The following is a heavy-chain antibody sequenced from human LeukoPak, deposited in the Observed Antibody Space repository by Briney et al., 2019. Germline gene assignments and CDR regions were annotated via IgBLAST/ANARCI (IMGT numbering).Heavy chain of an antibody. CDR3: ARGLRGSGSYYMRSYYYYYMDV. D-gene: IGHD3-10*01. CDR1: GYTFTSYD. Sequence: ASVKVSCKASGYTFTSYDINWVRQATGQGLEWMGWMNPNSGNTGYAQKFQGRVTITRNTSISTAYMELSSLRSEDTAVYYCARGLRGSGSYYMRSYYYYYMDVWGKGTTVTVSS. J-gene: IGHJ6*03. V-gene: IGHV1-8*03. CDR2: MNPNSGNT.